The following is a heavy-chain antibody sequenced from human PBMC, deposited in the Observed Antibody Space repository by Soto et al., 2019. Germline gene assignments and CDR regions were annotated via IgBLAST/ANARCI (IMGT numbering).Heavy chain of an antibody. CDR3: ATKVWFAKGNYFDY. Sequence: SGGSLRLSCAASGFTFSSYAMSWVRQAPGKGLEWVSSISGSGGSTYYADSVKGRFTISRDNSKNTLYLQMNSLRAEDTAVYYCATKVWFAKGNYFDYWGQGTLVTVSS. CDR2: ISGSGGST. J-gene: IGHJ4*02. V-gene: IGHV3-23*01. CDR1: GFTFSSYA. D-gene: IGHD3-10*01.